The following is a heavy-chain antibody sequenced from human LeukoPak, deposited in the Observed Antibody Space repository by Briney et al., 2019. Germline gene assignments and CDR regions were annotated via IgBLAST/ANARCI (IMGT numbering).Heavy chain of an antibody. Sequence: SETLSLTCTVSGGSISSNSYYWGWIRQPPGKGLEWIGNIYYSGNTDYNPSLKSRVTIAVDTSKNQFSLKLSSVTAADTAVYYCARRHPSSNAVDVWGQGTTVTVSS. J-gene: IGHJ6*02. CDR1: GGSISSNSYY. D-gene: IGHD6-6*01. V-gene: IGHV4-39*01. CDR3: ARRHPSSNAVDV. CDR2: IYYSGNT.